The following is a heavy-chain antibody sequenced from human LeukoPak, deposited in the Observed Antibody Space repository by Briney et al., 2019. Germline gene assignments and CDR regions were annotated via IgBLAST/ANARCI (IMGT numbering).Heavy chain of an antibody. V-gene: IGHV3-15*01. J-gene: IGHJ4*02. CDR1: GFTFSNAW. CDR3: TIPAVAATGDY. CDR2: IKSRTDGGTT. Sequence: PGGSLRLSCAASGFTFSNAWMSWVRQAPGKGLEWVGRIKSRTDGGTTDYAAPVKGRFTISRDDSKNTLYLQMNSLETEDTAVHYCTIPAVAATGDYWGQGTLVTVSS. D-gene: IGHD6-19*01.